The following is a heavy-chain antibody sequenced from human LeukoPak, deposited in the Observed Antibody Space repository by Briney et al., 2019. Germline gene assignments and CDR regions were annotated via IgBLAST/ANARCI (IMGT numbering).Heavy chain of an antibody. D-gene: IGHD4-11*01. CDR1: GFTFSSYW. J-gene: IGHJ6*03. CDR3: ARVGSVGHVTYYYYYMDV. V-gene: IGHV3-74*01. Sequence: GGSLRLSCAPSGFTFSSYWMHWVRQAPGKGLVWVSRINSDGSSTSSADSVQGRFTISRDNAKNTRYLQMNSLRAEDTAVYYCARVGSVGHVTYYYYYMDVWGKGTTVTVSS. CDR2: INSDGSST.